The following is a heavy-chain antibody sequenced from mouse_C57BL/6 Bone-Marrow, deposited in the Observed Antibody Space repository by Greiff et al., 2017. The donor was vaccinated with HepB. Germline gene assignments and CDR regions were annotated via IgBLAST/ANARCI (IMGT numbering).Heavy chain of an antibody. D-gene: IGHD1-1*01. V-gene: IGHV2-5*01. CDR3: AKESYDGSSEYYFDY. CDR2: IWRGGST. J-gene: IGHJ2*01. CDR1: GFSLTSYG. Sequence: VQLQQSGPGLVQPSQSLSITCTVSGFSLTSYGVHWVRQSPGKGLEWLGVIWRGGSTDYNAAFMSRLSITKDNSKSQVFFKMNSLQADDTAIDYCAKESYDGSSEYYFDYWGQGTTLTVSS.